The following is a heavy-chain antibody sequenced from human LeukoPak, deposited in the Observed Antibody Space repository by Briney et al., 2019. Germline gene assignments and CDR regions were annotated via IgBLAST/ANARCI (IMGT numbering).Heavy chain of an antibody. V-gene: IGHV6-1*01. CDR3: ARSKNYAFDF. D-gene: IGHD1-7*01. J-gene: IGHJ5*01. CDR1: GDSVPGSGVG. Sequence: SQTLSLTCAISGDSVPGSGVGWHWIRQSPSRGLEWLGKIYYWSKWYYDYAISVKSRIAINPDISKNQFSLQLDSVTPDDTAVYYCARSKNYAFDFWGPGALVTVSS. CDR2: IYYWSKWYY.